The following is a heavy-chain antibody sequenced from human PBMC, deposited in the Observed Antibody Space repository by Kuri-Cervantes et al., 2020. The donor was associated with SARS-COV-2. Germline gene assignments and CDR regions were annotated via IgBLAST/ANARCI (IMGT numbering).Heavy chain of an antibody. CDR3: ARRSGYCSSTSCYFFDY. Sequence: SETLSLTCAVSGYSISSGYYWGWIRQPPGKGLEWIGSIYHSGSTYYNPSLKSRVTISVDTSKNQFSLKLSSVTAADTAVYYRARRSGYCSSTSCYFFDYWGQGTLVTVSS. CDR2: IYHSGST. D-gene: IGHD2-2*01. CDR1: GYSISSGYY. J-gene: IGHJ4*02. V-gene: IGHV4-38-2*01.